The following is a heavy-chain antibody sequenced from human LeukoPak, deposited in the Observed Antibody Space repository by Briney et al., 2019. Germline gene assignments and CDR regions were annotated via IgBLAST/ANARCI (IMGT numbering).Heavy chain of an antibody. CDR2: INPDGSGK. V-gene: IGHV3-7*01. CDR1: GFTLSTYW. Sequence: GGSLRLSCAASGFTLSTYWMNWVRQDPGKGLDWVANINPDGSGKRYVDSVKGRFTIARDNADNSLSLQMNSLRAEDTAVYYCASWGAGGNSWGQGTLVTVSS. D-gene: IGHD3-16*01. J-gene: IGHJ4*02. CDR3: ASWGAGGNS.